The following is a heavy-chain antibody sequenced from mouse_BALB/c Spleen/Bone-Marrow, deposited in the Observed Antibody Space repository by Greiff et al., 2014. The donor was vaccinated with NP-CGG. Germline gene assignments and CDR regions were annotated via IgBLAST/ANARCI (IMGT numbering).Heavy chain of an antibody. J-gene: IGHJ4*01. Sequence: VKLVESGPELVKPGASVKISSKASGYSFTSYYIHWVKQRPGQGLEWIGWIFPGSGNTKYNEKFKGKATLTADTSSSTAYMQLSSLTSEDSAVYFCARGRFTTVVATGAMDYWGQGTSVTVSS. CDR3: ARGRFTTVVATGAMDY. CDR1: GYSFTSYY. D-gene: IGHD1-1*01. CDR2: IFPGSGNT. V-gene: IGHV1-66*01.